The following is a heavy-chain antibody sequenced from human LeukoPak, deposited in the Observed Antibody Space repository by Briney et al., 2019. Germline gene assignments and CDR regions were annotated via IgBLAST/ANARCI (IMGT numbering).Heavy chain of an antibody. Sequence: ASVKVSCKASGYTFTGYYMHWVRQAPGQGLEWMGWINPNSGGTNYAQKLQGRVTMTRDTSISTAYMELSRLRSDDTAVYYCARALAGSGSYYNYWGQGTLVTVSS. J-gene: IGHJ4*02. D-gene: IGHD3-10*01. CDR1: GYTFTGYY. CDR2: INPNSGGT. V-gene: IGHV1-2*02. CDR3: ARALAGSGSYYNY.